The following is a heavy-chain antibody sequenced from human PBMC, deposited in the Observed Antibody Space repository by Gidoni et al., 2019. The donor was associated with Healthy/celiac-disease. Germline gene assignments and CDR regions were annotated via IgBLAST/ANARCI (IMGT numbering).Heavy chain of an antibody. CDR2: INAGNGNT. J-gene: IGHJ4*02. D-gene: IGHD3-10*01. CDR3: ARGEPLLWFGELLPYFDY. V-gene: IGHV1-3*01. CDR1: GYTFTSYA. Sequence: QVQLVQSGAEVKKPGASVKVSCKASGYTFTSYAMHWVRQAPGQRLEWMGWINAGNGNTKYSQKFQGRVTITRDTSASTAYMELSSLRSEDTAVYYCARGEPLLWFGELLPYFDYWGQGTLVTVSS.